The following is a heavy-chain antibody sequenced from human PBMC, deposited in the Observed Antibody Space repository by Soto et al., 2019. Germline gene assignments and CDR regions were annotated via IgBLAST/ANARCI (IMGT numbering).Heavy chain of an antibody. Sequence: EVELVESGGGLVQPGGSLRLSCTASGFTFSGFWMHWVRQAPGKGLVWVSRINGDASVTTYADSVKGRFTLSRDNAKNTLYLQMNGLRVEDTAVYYCVRVKETSGWGAFDYWGQGALVTVSS. CDR2: INGDASVT. V-gene: IGHV3-74*01. CDR3: VRVKETSGWGAFDY. D-gene: IGHD6-19*01. CDR1: GFTFSGFW. J-gene: IGHJ4*02.